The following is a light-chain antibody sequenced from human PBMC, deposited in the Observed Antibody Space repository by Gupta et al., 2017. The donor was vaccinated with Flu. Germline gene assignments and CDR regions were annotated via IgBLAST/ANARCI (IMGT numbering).Light chain of an antibody. J-gene: IGLJ2*01. Sequence: QSVLTQPPSASGTPGQRVTISCSGSSSNIGSNYVYWYQQLPGTAPNLLIYRNNQRPSGGPARFSVSNSGTSAALAISGLRAAEEAAYYCEAWEDSLSGHVVFGGGTKLTVL. CDR1: SSNIGSNY. CDR3: EAWEDSLSGHVV. CDR2: RNN. V-gene: IGLV1-47*01.